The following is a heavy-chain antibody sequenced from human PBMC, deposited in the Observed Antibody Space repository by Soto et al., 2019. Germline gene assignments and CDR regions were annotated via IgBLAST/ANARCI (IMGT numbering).Heavy chain of an antibody. V-gene: IGHV3-53*02. D-gene: IGHD3-10*01. CDR1: GFTVSRNY. Sequence: ELQLVESGGGLIQPGGSLRLSCAASGFTVSRNYMTWVRLAPGKGLECVSVIPTGRITFYTDSFKGRFTVSRDGSKNTLYLHMNTLGVEDTAIYYCATGGSKRVRGAIVEVFPLEYWGRQTVVTDSS. CDR3: ATGGSKRVRGAIVEVFPLEY. J-gene: IGHJ4*02. CDR2: IPTGRIT.